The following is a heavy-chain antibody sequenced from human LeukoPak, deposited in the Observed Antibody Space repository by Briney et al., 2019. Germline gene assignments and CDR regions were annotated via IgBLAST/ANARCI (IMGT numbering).Heavy chain of an antibody. CDR1: GFTFSSYG. CDR2: IRYDGSNK. Sequence: GGSLRLSCAASGFTFSSYGMHWVRQAPGKGLEWVAFIRYDGSNKYYADSVKGRFTISRDNSKNTLYLQMNSLRAEDTAVYYCAKPYYDFWSGYYAPFGSWGQGTLVTVSS. D-gene: IGHD3-3*01. V-gene: IGHV3-30*02. J-gene: IGHJ5*02. CDR3: AKPYYDFWSGYYAPFGS.